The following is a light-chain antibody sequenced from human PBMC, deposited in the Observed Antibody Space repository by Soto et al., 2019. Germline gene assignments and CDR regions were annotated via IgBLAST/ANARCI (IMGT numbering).Light chain of an antibody. CDR3: QQFSLYCA. Sequence: DIQMTQSPSTLSASVGDRVTITCRASQDINRWLAWYQQKPGKAPKILIYNADTLESGVPSRFSGSGYGTEFILTISSLQPGDFATYYCQQFSLYCAFGQGTKVDIK. CDR2: NAD. CDR1: QDINRW. V-gene: IGKV1-5*01. J-gene: IGKJ1*01.